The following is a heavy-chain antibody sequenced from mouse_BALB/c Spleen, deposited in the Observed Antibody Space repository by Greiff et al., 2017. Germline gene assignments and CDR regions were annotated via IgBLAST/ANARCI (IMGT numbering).Heavy chain of an antibody. D-gene: IGHD4-1*01. CDR2: IYPGDGDT. Sequence: QVHVKQSGAELVRPGSSVKISCKASGYAFSSYWMNWVKQRPGQGLEWIGQIYPGDGDTNYNGKFKGKATLTADKSSSTAYMQLSSLTSEDSAVYFCARKAGTGAMDYWGQGTSVTVSS. CDR1: GYAFSSYW. J-gene: IGHJ4*01. V-gene: IGHV1-80*01. CDR3: ARKAGTGAMDY.